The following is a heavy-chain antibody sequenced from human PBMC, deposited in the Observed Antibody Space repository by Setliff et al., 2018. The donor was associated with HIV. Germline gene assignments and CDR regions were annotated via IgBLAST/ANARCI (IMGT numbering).Heavy chain of an antibody. CDR1: GYTLAALS. V-gene: IGHV1-24*01. CDR3: ATDPGRRITFGGVIVNPDY. CDR2: FDPEDGER. J-gene: IGHJ4*02. Sequence: GASVKVSCKVFGYTLAALSIHWVRQALGKGLEWMGGFDPEDGERINAEKFQGRVTMTADTSTDTAYMALSSLTSEDTAVYYCATDPGRRITFGGVIVNPDYWGQGTLVTVSS. D-gene: IGHD3-16*02.